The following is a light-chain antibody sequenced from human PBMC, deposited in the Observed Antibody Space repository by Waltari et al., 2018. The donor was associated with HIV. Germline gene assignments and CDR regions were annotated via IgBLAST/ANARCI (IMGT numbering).Light chain of an antibody. CDR2: GKN. Sequence: SSELTQDPAVSVALGQTVRITCQGDSLRSYYASWYQQKPGQAPVLVIYGKNTRPSGVPVRFPASISGTTASLTISGAQAEDEADYYCNSRDTSGNHQVFGGGTTLTVL. J-gene: IGLJ2*01. V-gene: IGLV3-19*01. CDR3: NSRDTSGNHQV. CDR1: SLRSYY.